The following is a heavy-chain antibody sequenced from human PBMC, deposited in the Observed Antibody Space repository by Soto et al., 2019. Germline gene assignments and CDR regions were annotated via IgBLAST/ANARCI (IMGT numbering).Heavy chain of an antibody. CDR1: GGTFSSYA. V-gene: IGHV1-69*13. CDR3: AMGVCGYGNDYYGMDV. J-gene: IGHJ6*02. D-gene: IGHD5-18*01. CDR2: IIPIFGTA. Sequence: SVKVSCKASGGTFSSYAISWVRQAPGQGLEWMGGIIPIFGTANYAQKFQGRVTITADESTSTAYMELSSLRSEDTAVYYCAMGVCGYGNDYYGMDVWGQGTTVTVSS.